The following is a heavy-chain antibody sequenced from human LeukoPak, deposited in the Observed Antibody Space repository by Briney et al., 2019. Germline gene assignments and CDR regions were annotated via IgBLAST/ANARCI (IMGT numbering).Heavy chain of an antibody. D-gene: IGHD3-3*01. CDR2: IYYFWTT. Sequence: PSETLSLTRTVSGGCLSSDSYSWGWIRQPPGQGLEWVGTIYYFWTTYYNPSLKSRATISVDTSKNQFSLKLSSVTAADTAVYYCARRHYDFWSGYWVWFDPWGQGTLVTVSS. CDR1: GGCLSSDSYS. J-gene: IGHJ5*02. CDR3: ARRHYDFWSGYWVWFDP. V-gene: IGHV4-39*01.